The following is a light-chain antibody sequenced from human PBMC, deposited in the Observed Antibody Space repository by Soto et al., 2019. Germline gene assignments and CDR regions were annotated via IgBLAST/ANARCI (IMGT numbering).Light chain of an antibody. J-gene: IGKJ2*01. CDR2: AAS. Sequence: DIQLTQSPSPLSASVGDRVTITCRASQSVSTYLNWDQQKPGKAPSLLIYAASGLQGGGPSRFSGSGSGADFTLTISNLQPEDFATYYCQQSYSTPYTFGQGTKLENK. CDR1: QSVSTY. V-gene: IGKV1-39*01. CDR3: QQSYSTPYT.